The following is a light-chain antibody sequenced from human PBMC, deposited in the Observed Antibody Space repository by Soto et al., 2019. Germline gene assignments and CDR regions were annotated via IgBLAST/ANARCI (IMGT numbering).Light chain of an antibody. V-gene: IGLV2-8*01. CDR3: SSYAGTNNYMV. CDR2: EVS. CDR1: SRDVGGYNY. Sequence: QSALTQPPSASGSTGQSVTISCTGTSRDVGGYNYVSWYQQDPGKAPKLMIYEVSKRPSGVPDRFSGSKSGNTASLTVSGLQAEDEADYYCSSYAGTNNYMVFGGGTKVTVL. J-gene: IGLJ2*01.